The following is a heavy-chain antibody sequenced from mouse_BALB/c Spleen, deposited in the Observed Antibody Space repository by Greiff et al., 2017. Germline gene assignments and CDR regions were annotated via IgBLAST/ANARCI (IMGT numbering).Heavy chain of an antibody. CDR1: GFSLTSYG. CDR2: IWSGGST. D-gene: IGHD2-10*02. CDR3: ARPSYGNSAMDY. J-gene: IGHJ4*01. Sequence: VKVVESGPGLVQPSQSLSITCTVSGFSLTSYGVHWVRQSPGKGLEWLGVIWSGGSTDYNAAFISRLSISKDNSKSQVFFKMNSLQANDTAIYYCARPSYGNSAMDYWGQGTSVTVSS. V-gene: IGHV2-2*02.